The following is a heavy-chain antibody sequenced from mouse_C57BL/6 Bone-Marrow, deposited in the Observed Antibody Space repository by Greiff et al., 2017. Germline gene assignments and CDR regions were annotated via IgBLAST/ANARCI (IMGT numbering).Heavy chain of an antibody. J-gene: IGHJ3*01. CDR2: IDPSASET. CDR1: GYTFTSYW. CDR3: ARSDYDGVFFAD. V-gene: IGHV1-52*01. D-gene: IGHD2-4*01. Sequence: QVQLKQPGAELVRPGSSVTLSCKASGYTFTSYWMHWVKQRPIQGLEWIGNIDPSASETHYNQKFKDKATLTVAKSSSTAYMQLSRLTSEDAAVYDCARSDYDGVFFADWGQGTLVTVSA.